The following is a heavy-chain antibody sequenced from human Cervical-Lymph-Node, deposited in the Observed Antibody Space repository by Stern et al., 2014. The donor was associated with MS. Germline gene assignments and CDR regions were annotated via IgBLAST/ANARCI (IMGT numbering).Heavy chain of an antibody. D-gene: IGHD3-22*01. Sequence: VQLVESGPEVKKPGTSVKVSCKASGFTFTSSAVQWVRQARGQRLEWIGLIVVGSGNTNYAQKVPERVTITRDMSTSTAYMELSSLRSEDTAVYYCAAEPMYYSDSVGAFDIWGQGTMVTVSS. CDR2: IVVGSGNT. CDR3: AAEPMYYSDSVGAFDI. J-gene: IGHJ3*02. CDR1: GFTFTSSA. V-gene: IGHV1-58*01.